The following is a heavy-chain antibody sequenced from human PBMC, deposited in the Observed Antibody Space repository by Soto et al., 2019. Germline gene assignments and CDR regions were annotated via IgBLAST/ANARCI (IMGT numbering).Heavy chain of an antibody. J-gene: IGHJ4*02. V-gene: IGHV4-31*03. Sequence: QVQLQESGPGLVKPSQTLSLTCTVSGGSINNGDYYWNWIRQHPEKGLEWMGYINYRGTTFYSPSLKSRIIISVDTSKNPFSLKLSSVTAADMAVYYCARDAPGAAPYWGQGTLVTVSS. CDR2: INYRGTT. D-gene: IGHD6-13*01. CDR3: ARDAPGAAPY. CDR1: GGSINNGDYY.